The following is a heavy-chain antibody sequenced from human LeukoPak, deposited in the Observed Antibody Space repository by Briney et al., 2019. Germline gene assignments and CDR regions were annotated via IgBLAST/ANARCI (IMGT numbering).Heavy chain of an antibody. D-gene: IGHD3-22*01. J-gene: IGHJ6*02. Sequence: GGSLRLSCAASGFTFDDYVMHWVRQAPGKGLEWVSGISWNSGSIGYADSVKGRFTISRDNAKNSLYLQMNSLRAEDTALYYCAKAPSGGGYYDSSGYYEELDYGMDVWGQGTTVTVSS. CDR3: AKAPSGGGYYDSSGYYEELDYGMDV. CDR1: GFTFDDYV. V-gene: IGHV3-9*01. CDR2: ISWNSGSI.